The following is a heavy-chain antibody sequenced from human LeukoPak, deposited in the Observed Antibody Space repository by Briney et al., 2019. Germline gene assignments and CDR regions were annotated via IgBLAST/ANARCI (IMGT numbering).Heavy chain of an antibody. Sequence: SVKVSCKASGGTFSSYAISWVRQAPGQGLEWMGGIIPIFGTANYAQKFQGRVTMTRDTSTSTVYMELSSLRSEDTAVYYCARDRESVAAAGLPFDPWGQGTLVTVSS. V-gene: IGHV1-69*05. CDR2: IIPIFGTA. J-gene: IGHJ5*02. D-gene: IGHD6-13*01. CDR1: GGTFSSYA. CDR3: ARDRESVAAAGLPFDP.